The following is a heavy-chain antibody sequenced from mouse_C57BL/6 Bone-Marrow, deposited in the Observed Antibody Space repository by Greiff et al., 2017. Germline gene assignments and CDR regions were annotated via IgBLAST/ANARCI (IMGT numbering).Heavy chain of an antibody. J-gene: IGHJ3*01. CDR1: GFNIKDDY. D-gene: IGHD2-1*01. Sequence: EVQRVESGAELVRPGASVKLSCTASGFNIKDDYMHWVKQRPEQGLEWIGWIDPENGDTEYASKFQGKATITADTSSNTAYLQLSSLTSEDTAVYYCTPYGNSFAYWGQGTLVTVSA. CDR3: TPYGNSFAY. V-gene: IGHV14-4*01. CDR2: IDPENGDT.